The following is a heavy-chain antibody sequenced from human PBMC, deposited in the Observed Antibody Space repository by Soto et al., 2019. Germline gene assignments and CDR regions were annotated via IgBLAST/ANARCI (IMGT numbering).Heavy chain of an antibody. CDR1: GGSISSGDYY. CDR3: ASSGDDTWYFDL. J-gene: IGHJ2*01. CDR2: IYYSGST. D-gene: IGHD7-27*01. Sequence: QVQLQESGPGLVKPSQTLSLTCTVSGGSISSGDYYWSWIRQPPGKGLEWIGYIYYSGSTYYNPSLKSRVTISVDTSKNQFPLKLSSVTAAYTAVYYCASSGDDTWYFDLWGRGTLVTVSS. V-gene: IGHV4-30-4*01.